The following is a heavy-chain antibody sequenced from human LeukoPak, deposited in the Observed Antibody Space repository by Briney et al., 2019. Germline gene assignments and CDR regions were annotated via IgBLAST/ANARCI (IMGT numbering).Heavy chain of an antibody. J-gene: IGHJ6*03. CDR3: ARQHHNSIAAAGRVRNYYYMDV. CDR2: INWNGGST. CDR1: GFTFDDYG. V-gene: IGHV3-20*04. Sequence: PGGSLRLSCAASGFTFDDYGMSWVRQAPGKGLEWVSGINWNGGSTGYADSVKGRFTISRDNAKNSLYLQMNSLRAEDTALYYCARQHHNSIAAAGRVRNYYYMDVWGKGTTVTVSS. D-gene: IGHD6-13*01.